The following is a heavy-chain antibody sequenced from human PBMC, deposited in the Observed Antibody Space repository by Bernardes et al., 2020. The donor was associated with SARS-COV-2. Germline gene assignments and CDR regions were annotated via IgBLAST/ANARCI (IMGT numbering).Heavy chain of an antibody. Sequence: GGSLRLSCAASGFTFSSYAMSWVRQAPGKGLEWVSAISGSGGSTYYADSVKGRFTISRDNSKNTLYLQMNSLRAEDTAVYYCARQRWIQLWSPHPFDYWGQATLVTVSS. CDR1: GFTFSSYA. V-gene: IGHV3-23*01. CDR2: ISGSGGST. D-gene: IGHD5-18*01. CDR3: ARQRWIQLWSPHPFDY. J-gene: IGHJ4*02.